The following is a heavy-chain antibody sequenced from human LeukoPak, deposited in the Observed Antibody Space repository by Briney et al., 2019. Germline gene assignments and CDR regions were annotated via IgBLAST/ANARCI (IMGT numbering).Heavy chain of an antibody. CDR1: GYTFTSYG. D-gene: IGHD5-24*01. CDR3: ASIPRDGYSAPFHDAFDI. J-gene: IGHJ3*02. CDR2: ISAYNGNT. V-gene: IGHV1-18*01. Sequence: ASVKVSCKASGYTFTSYGISWVRQAPGQGLEWMGWISAYNGNTNYAQKLQGRVTMTTDTSTSTDYMELRSLRSDDTAVYYCASIPRDGYSAPFHDAFDIWGQGTMVTVSS.